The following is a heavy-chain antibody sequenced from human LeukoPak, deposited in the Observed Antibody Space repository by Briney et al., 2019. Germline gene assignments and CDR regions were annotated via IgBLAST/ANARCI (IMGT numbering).Heavy chain of an antibody. J-gene: IGHJ4*02. V-gene: IGHV5-51*01. CDR1: GYSFTTYW. CDR2: IYPGDSDT. Sequence: GQSLKISCKGSGYSFTTYWIGWVRQMPGKGLEWMGIIYPGDSDTRYSPSFQGQVSISADKSISTAYLQWSSLKASDTAMYFCARRVGYYYDSSGYLDYWGQGTLVTVSS. D-gene: IGHD3-22*01. CDR3: ARRVGYYYDSSGYLDY.